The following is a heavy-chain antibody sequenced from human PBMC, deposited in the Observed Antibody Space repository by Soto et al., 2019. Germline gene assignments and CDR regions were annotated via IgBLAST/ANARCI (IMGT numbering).Heavy chain of an antibody. V-gene: IGHV3-33*01. Sequence: QVQLVESGGGVVQPGRSLRLSCAASGFTFSSYGMHWVRQAPGKGLEWVAVIWYDVSNKYYADSVKGRFTISRDNSNITLYRQMNRLGAEDTAVYYCARDRRATVTSIEYLDAFDIWGQGTMVTVSS. CDR3: ARDRRATVTSIEYLDAFDI. CDR1: GFTFSSYG. J-gene: IGHJ3*02. CDR2: IWYDVSNK. D-gene: IGHD4-17*01.